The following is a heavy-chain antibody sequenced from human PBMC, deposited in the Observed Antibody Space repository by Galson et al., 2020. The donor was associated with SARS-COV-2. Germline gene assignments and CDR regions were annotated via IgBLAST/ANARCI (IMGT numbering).Heavy chain of an antibody. CDR2: IDWDDDK. J-gene: IGHJ6*02. CDR3: ARILTMAAAPRHYYYYGMDV. Sequence: SGPTLVKPTQTLTLTCTFSGFSLSTSGMCVSWIRQPPGKALEWLALIDWDDDKYYSTSLKTRLTISKDTSKNQVVLTMTNMDPVDTATYYCARILTMAAAPRHYYYYGMDVWGQGTTVTVSS. D-gene: IGHD6-13*01. CDR1: GFSLSTSGMC. V-gene: IGHV2-70*01.